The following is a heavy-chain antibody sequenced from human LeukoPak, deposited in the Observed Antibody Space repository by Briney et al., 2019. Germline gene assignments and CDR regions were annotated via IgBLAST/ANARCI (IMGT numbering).Heavy chain of an antibody. Sequence: GGSLRLSCAASGFTVSSNYMSWVRQAPGKGLEWVSVIYSGGSTYYADSVKGRFTISRDNSKNTLYLQMNSLRAEDTAVYYCATPGSSSDGPFDYWGQGTLVTVSS. J-gene: IGHJ4*02. CDR2: IYSGGST. CDR1: GFTVSSNY. CDR3: ATPGSSSDGPFDY. V-gene: IGHV3-53*05. D-gene: IGHD6-6*01.